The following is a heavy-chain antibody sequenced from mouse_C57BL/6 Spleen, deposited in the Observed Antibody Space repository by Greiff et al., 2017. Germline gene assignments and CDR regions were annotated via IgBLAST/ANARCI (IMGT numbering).Heavy chain of an antibody. J-gene: IGHJ2*01. CDR1: GFTFSSYT. V-gene: IGHV5-9*01. CDR2: ISGGGGNT. CDR3: ARHRLGLDFDY. D-gene: IGHD4-1*01. Sequence: EVKLVESGGGLVKPGGSLKLSCAASGFTFSSYTMSWVRQTPEKRLEWVATISGGGGNTYYPDSVKGRFTISRDNAKNTPYLQMSSLRSEDTALYYCARHRLGLDFDYWGQGTTLTVSS.